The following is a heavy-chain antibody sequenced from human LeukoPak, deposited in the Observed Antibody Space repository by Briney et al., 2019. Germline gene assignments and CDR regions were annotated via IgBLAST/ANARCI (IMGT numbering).Heavy chain of an antibody. Sequence: PSETLSLTCTVSGGSISSYYWSWIRQPPGKGLEWIGYIYYSGSTNYNPSLKSRVTISVGTSKNQFSLKLSSVTAADTAVYYCARGSGWYSYYYYMDVWGKGTTVTVSS. CDR3: ARGSGWYSYYYYMDV. J-gene: IGHJ6*03. CDR2: IYYSGST. V-gene: IGHV4-59*01. CDR1: GGSISSYY. D-gene: IGHD6-19*01.